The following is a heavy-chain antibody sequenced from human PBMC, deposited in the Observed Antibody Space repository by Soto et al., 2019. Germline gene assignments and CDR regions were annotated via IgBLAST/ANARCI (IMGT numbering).Heavy chain of an antibody. CDR3: VSQRTTVPTRAYFDY. V-gene: IGHV4-39*01. CDR1: GGSVTNSSYY. J-gene: IGHJ4*02. D-gene: IGHD4-17*01. CDR2: VYYRGRS. Sequence: SETLSLTCTVSGGSVTNSSYYWGWIRQSPGKGLEWIGSVYYRGRSYSKSSVKSRVTISVDTSKNRFSLSLNSVTASDTAVYFCVSQRTTVPTRAYFDYWGPGALVTVS.